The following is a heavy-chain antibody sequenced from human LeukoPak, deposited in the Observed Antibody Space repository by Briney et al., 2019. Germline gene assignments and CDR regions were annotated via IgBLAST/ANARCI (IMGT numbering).Heavy chain of an antibody. CDR1: GFTFSSYA. CDR3: AKVVSGGNCYQSDY. Sequence: GGSLRLPCVASGFTFSSYAMNWVRQAPGKGLEWVSVVSVSGDTTYFADSVKGRFTISRDNSKNTLYLQMNSLRADDTAIYYCAKVVSGGNCYQSDYWGQGTLVTVSS. CDR2: VSVSGDTT. J-gene: IGHJ4*02. D-gene: IGHD2-15*01. V-gene: IGHV3-23*01.